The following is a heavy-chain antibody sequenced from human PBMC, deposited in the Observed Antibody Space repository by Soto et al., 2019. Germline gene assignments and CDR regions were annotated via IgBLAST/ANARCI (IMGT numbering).Heavy chain of an antibody. CDR2: IKPDGSEK. CDR1: GITLSTYW. Sequence: GGALRLSCAVSGITLSTYWMGWVRQAPGKGLEWVANIKPDGSEKYYVDSLKGRFTISRDNAKNSLYLQVISLRAEDTAVYYCAALPQQAVADTGLDPWAQAPLATVS. D-gene: IGHD6-19*01. CDR3: AALPQQAVADTGLDP. J-gene: IGHJ5*02. V-gene: IGHV3-7*03.